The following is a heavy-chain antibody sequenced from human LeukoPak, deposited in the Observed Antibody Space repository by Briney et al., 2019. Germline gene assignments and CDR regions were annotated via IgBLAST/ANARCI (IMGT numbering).Heavy chain of an antibody. CDR3: VTEVIGSFPT. CDR1: GFTFSNYR. V-gene: IGHV3-15*01. D-gene: IGHD1-26*01. Sequence: GGSLRLSCAASGFTFSNYRMNWVRQAPGKGLEWVGLIKSKTNGETRDYAAPVKGRFTISRDDSDNTLYLQMNRLKNEDTAVYYCVTEVIGSFPTWGQGALVTVSS. CDR2: IKSKTNGETR. J-gene: IGHJ4*02.